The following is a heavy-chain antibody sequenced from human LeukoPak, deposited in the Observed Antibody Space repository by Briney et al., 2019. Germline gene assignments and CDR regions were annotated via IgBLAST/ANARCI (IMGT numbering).Heavy chain of an antibody. D-gene: IGHD6-19*01. V-gene: IGHV3-23*01. CDR3: AKDPKIIAVAGKDGMDV. Sequence: GGSLRLSCAASGFTFSSYAMSWVRQAPGKGLEWVSAISGSGGSTYYADSVKGRFTISRDNSKNTLYLQMNSLGAEDTAVYYCAKDPKIIAVAGKDGMDVWGQGTTVTVSS. J-gene: IGHJ6*02. CDR2: ISGSGGST. CDR1: GFTFSSYA.